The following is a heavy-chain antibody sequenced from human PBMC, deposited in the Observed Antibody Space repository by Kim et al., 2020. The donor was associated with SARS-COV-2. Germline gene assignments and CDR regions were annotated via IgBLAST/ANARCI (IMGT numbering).Heavy chain of an antibody. J-gene: IGHJ4*02. CDR2: INTNTGNP. Sequence: ASVKVSCKASGYTFTSYAMNWVRQAPGQGLEWKGWINTNTGNPTYAQGFTGRFVFSLDTSVSTAYLQISSLKAEDTAVYYCARPSAAITIFGVVPPRRPYWGQGTLVTVSS. CDR1: GYTFTSYA. V-gene: IGHV7-4-1*02. D-gene: IGHD3-3*01. CDR3: ARPSAAITIFGVVPPRRPY.